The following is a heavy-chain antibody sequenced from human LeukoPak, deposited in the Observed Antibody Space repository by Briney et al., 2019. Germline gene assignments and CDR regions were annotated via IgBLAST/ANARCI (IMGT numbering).Heavy chain of an antibody. CDR2: IIPIFGTA. Sequence: GASVKVSCKASGGTFSSYAISWVRQAPGQGLEWMGGIIPIFGTANYAQKFQGRVTITADKSTSTAYMELSSLRSEDTAVYYCARGTQQLGPRPDYWGQGTLVTVSS. CDR3: ARGTQQLGPRPDY. V-gene: IGHV1-69*06. J-gene: IGHJ4*02. CDR1: GGTFSSYA. D-gene: IGHD6-13*01.